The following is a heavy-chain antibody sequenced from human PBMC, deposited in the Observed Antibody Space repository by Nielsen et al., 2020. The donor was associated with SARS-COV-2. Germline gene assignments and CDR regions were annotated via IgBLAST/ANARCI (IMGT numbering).Heavy chain of an antibody. J-gene: IGHJ4*02. Sequence: GGSLRLSCAASGFTFSSYSMNWVRQAPGKGLEWVSYISSSSSTIYYADSVKGRFTISRDNAKNSLYLQMNSLRAEDTAVYYCARVRYCGGDCYSGDFDYWGQGTLVTVSS. V-gene: IGHV3-48*01. CDR3: ARVRYCGGDCYSGDFDY. CDR2: ISSSSSTI. CDR1: GFTFSSYS. D-gene: IGHD2-21*02.